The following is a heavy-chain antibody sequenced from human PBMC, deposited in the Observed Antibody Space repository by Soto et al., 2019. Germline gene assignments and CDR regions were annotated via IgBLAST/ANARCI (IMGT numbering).Heavy chain of an antibody. V-gene: IGHV6-1*01. CDR2: TYYRTRWYY. CDR1: GDSVSSNSAA. D-gene: IGHD1-7*01. Sequence: PSQTLSLTCVISGDSVSSNSAAWNWIRKSPSRGLEWLGRTYYRTRWYYDYAVPVRSRITVNPDTSKNQFSLQLTSVTPEDTAVYYCAGTTSHYWYYMDVWGKGTTVTVSS. CDR3: AGTTSHYWYYMDV. J-gene: IGHJ6*03.